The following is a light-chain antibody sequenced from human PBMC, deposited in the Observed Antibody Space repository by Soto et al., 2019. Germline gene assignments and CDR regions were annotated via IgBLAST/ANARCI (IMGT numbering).Light chain of an antibody. CDR3: QQYGSSGT. CDR1: QSVSSSY. CDR2: AAS. V-gene: IGKV3-20*01. J-gene: IGKJ1*01. Sequence: EIVLTQSPGTLSLSPGERATLSCRASQSVSSSYLAWYQQKPGQAPRLVISAASSRATGIPDRFSGSGSGTDFTLTISRLEPEDFAVYYCQQYGSSGTFGQGTKVDIK.